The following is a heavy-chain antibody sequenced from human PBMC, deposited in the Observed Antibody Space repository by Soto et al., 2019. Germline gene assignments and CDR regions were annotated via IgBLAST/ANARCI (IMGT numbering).Heavy chain of an antibody. CDR1: GFTVSSKY. Sequence: DVQLVETGGELIQPGGSLRLSCAASGFTVSSKYMSWVRQAPGKGLEWVSVIWSAGLIYYADSVRGRFTISRDNARNSVHLQMNSLRDEDTAVYYCARDHYYAFDIWGQGTMVTVS. CDR2: IWSAGLI. D-gene: IGHD1-26*01. CDR3: ARDHYYAFDI. V-gene: IGHV3-53*02. J-gene: IGHJ3*02.